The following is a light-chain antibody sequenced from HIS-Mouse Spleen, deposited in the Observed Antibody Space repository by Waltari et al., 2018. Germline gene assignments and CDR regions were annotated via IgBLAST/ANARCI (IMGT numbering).Light chain of an antibody. CDR1: SSDVGGVKY. CDR3: CSYAGSYTYV. J-gene: IGLJ1*01. CDR2: DVS. V-gene: IGLV2-11*01. Sequence: QSALTQPRSVSGSPGQSVTISCTGTSSDVGGVKYVSWYQQHPGKAPKLMIYDVSKRPSGVPDRFSGSKSGNTASLTISGLQAEDEADYYCCSYAGSYTYVFGTGTKVTVL.